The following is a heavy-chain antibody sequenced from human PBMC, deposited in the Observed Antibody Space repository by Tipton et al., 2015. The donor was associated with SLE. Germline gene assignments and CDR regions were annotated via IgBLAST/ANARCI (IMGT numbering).Heavy chain of an antibody. V-gene: IGHV4-61*05. J-gene: IGHJ4*02. Sequence: TLSLTCTVSGGSISSSSYYWGWIRQPPGKGLEWIGYIYYSGSTNYNPSLKSRVTISVDTSKNQFSLNLSSVTAADTAVYYCARVGSSEEDYWGQGTLVTVSS. CDR2: IYYSGST. CDR1: GGSISSSSYY. D-gene: IGHD6-19*01. CDR3: ARVGSSEEDY.